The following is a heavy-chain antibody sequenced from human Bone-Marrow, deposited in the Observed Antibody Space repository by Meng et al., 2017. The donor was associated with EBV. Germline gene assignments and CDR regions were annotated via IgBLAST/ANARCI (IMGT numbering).Heavy chain of an antibody. D-gene: IGHD4-17*01. V-gene: IGHV4-39*07. CDR3: ASVTYTDYGYGTFDY. CDR2: FCYSAST. CDR1: GDSSSNSNYC. Sequence: QVQLPGSGPVLVKPSETRSLPWAVSGDSSSNSNYCWGWIRQPPGKGLEWIGSFCYSASTFYNPSLKSRVTISVDTSKNQFSLKLRSVTAADTAVYYCASVTYTDYGYGTFDYWGQGTLVTVSS. J-gene: IGHJ4*02.